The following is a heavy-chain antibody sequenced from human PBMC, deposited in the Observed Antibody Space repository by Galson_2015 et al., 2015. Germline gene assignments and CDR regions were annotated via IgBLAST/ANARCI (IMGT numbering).Heavy chain of an antibody. V-gene: IGHV3-33*01. CDR3: ARSNVVPAAIGVFAEYFQH. CDR2: IWYDGSNN. CDR1: GFTFSSYG. D-gene: IGHD2-2*01. J-gene: IGHJ1*01. Sequence: SLRLSCAASGFTFSSYGMHWVRQAPGKGLEWVAVIWYDGSNNYYADSVKGRFTISRDNSKNTLYLQMNSLRAEDTAVYYCARSNVVPAAIGVFAEYFQHWGQGTLVTVSS.